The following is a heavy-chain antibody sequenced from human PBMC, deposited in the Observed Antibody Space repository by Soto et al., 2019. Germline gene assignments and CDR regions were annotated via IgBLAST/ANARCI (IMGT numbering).Heavy chain of an antibody. CDR3: ARDPGLNDYGDYGSQWLFVYYGMDV. CDR2: IWYDGSNK. Sequence: GGSLRLSCAASGFTFSSYGMHWVRQAPGKGLEWVAVIWYDGSNKYYADSVKGRFTISRDNSKNTLYLQMNSLGAEDTAVYYCARDPGLNDYGDYGSQWLFVYYGMDVWGQGTTVTVSS. J-gene: IGHJ6*02. CDR1: GFTFSSYG. D-gene: IGHD4-17*01. V-gene: IGHV3-33*01.